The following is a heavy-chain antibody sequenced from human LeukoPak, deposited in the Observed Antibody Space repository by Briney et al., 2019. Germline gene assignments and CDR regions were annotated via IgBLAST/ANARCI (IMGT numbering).Heavy chain of an antibody. Sequence: SETLSLTCAVYGGSLSGYYWSWIRQPPGKGLEWIGEINHSGSTNYNPSLKSRVTISVDTSKNQFSLKLSSVTAADTAVYYCAREKYGTGDLGYDYWGQGTLVTVSS. CDR2: INHSGST. D-gene: IGHD7-27*01. CDR3: AREKYGTGDLGYDY. J-gene: IGHJ4*02. V-gene: IGHV4-34*01. CDR1: GGSLSGYY.